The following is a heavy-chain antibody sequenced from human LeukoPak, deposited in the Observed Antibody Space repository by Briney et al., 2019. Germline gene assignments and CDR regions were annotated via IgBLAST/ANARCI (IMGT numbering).Heavy chain of an antibody. CDR1: GFTFSSYS. CDR2: ISSSSSTI. J-gene: IGHJ4*02. CDR3: ARDRYYDSKGVDY. V-gene: IGHV3-48*04. D-gene: IGHD3-22*01. Sequence: GGSLRLSCAASGFTFSSYSMNWVRQAAGKGLEWVSYISSSSSTIYYAASVKGRFTISRDNAKNSLYLQMNSLRAEDTAVYYCARDRYYDSKGVDYWGQGTLVTVSS.